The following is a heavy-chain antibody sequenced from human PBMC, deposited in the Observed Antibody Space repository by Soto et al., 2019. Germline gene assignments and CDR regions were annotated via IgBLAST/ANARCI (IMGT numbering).Heavy chain of an antibody. V-gene: IGHV1-8*01. CDR3: ARVDVDTAPVGMDV. J-gene: IGHJ6*02. CDR2: MKPNSGNT. Sequence: QVQLVQSGAEVKKPGASVKVSCKASGYTFTSYDINWVRQATGQGLEWMGWMKPNSGNTGYAQKIQGRVTMTRNTSISTAYMELSSLRSEDTAVYYCARVDVDTAPVGMDVWGQGTTVTVSS. D-gene: IGHD5-18*01. CDR1: GYTFTSYD.